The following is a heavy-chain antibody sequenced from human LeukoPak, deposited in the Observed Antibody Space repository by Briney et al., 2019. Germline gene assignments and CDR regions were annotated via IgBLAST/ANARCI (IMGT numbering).Heavy chain of an antibody. J-gene: IGHJ4*02. Sequence: GGSLRLSCAASGFTFSGYSMDWVRQAPGKGLEWISYITTTSSTTYYIDSVEGRFTISRDNARNSLYLQMNSLRAEDTAVYYCASGPTPGVAAAADYWGQGTLVTVSS. CDR3: ASGPTPGVAAAADY. CDR2: ITTTSSTT. D-gene: IGHD6-13*01. CDR1: GFTFSGYS. V-gene: IGHV3-48*01.